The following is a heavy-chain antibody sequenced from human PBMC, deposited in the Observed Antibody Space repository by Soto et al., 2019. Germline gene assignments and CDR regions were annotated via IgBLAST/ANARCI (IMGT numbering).Heavy chain of an antibody. Sequence: ASETLSLTCTVSGGSISSDDYYWSWIRQAPGRGLEWIGYIHSSGSIYYNPSLKSRATMSIDTAGNQFSLKVSSVTVADTAVYYCARDLDGLHDDTSGPFPRPGWGQGTLVTVSS. V-gene: IGHV4-30-4*01. CDR2: IHSSGSI. CDR3: ARDLDGLHDDTSGPFPRPG. J-gene: IGHJ1*01. D-gene: IGHD3-22*01. CDR1: GGSISSDDYY.